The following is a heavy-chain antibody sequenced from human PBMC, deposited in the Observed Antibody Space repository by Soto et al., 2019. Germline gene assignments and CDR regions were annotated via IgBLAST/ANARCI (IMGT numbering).Heavy chain of an antibody. CDR1: GIMSSGYG. J-gene: IGHJ4*02. CDR3: ATTKRARLDS. CDR2: INPILDST. D-gene: IGHD6-25*01. V-gene: IGHV1-69*09. Sequence: QEQVVQSGPAMKEPGSSVKVSCRASGIMSSGYGFSWVRQAPGQGLEWVGMINPILDSTHYAQNLQGRVSLSVDKSRDTAYLEGTSLRLEDTAIYFCATTKRARLDSWGRGTVVTVSS.